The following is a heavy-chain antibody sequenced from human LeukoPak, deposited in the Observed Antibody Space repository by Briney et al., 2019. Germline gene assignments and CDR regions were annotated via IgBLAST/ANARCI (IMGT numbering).Heavy chain of an antibody. D-gene: IGHD4-17*01. Sequence: PGGSLRLSCEASGFTFRDYYMSWIRQAPGKGLDWVSYITSSGSTIYYADSVKGRFTVSRDNANNSLYLQMNSLRAEDTAVYYCAREYGDRYFYYYYMDVWGKGTTVTVSS. CDR1: GFTFRDYY. V-gene: IGHV3-11*04. J-gene: IGHJ6*03. CDR3: AREYGDRYFYYYYMDV. CDR2: ITSSGSTI.